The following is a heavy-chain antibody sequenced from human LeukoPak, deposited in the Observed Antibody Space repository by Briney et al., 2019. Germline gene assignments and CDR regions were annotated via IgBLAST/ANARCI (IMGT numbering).Heavy chain of an antibody. CDR2: FHPEDGET. V-gene: IGHV1-24*01. CDR1: GDTLTALS. Sequence: ASVKVSCMVSGDTLTALSMHWVRQAPGKGLEWMGGFHPEDGETIYAQKFQGRVTLTEDTSTDTAYMELSSLRSDDTAVYYCTTGKIYCSTTSCSDDYWGQGTLVTVSS. D-gene: IGHD2-2*01. CDR3: TTGKIYCSTTSCSDDY. J-gene: IGHJ4*02.